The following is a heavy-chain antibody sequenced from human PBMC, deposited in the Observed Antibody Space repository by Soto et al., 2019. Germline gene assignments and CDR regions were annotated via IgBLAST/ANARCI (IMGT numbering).Heavy chain of an antibody. J-gene: IGHJ5*02. CDR1: GGSISSGGYY. D-gene: IGHD1-26*01. CDR2: IYYSGST. Sequence: SETLSLTCTVSGGSISSGGYYWSWIRQHPGKGLEWIGYIYYSGSTYYNPSLKSRVTISVDTSKNQFSLKLSSVTAADTAVYYCARDAVGAETVYNWSAPWGQGTLVTVSS. CDR3: ARDAVGAETVYNWSAP. V-gene: IGHV4-31*03.